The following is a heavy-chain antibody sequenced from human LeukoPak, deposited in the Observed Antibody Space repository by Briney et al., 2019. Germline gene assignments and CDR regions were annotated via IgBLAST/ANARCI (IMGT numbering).Heavy chain of an antibody. CDR1: GFTFSSYA. D-gene: IGHD6-13*01. CDR2: ISGSVGST. V-gene: IGHV3-23*01. J-gene: IGHJ4*02. CDR3: ARDWGSSWGFDY. Sequence: GGSLRLSCAGSGFTFSSYAMSWVRQAPGKGLEWVSAISGSVGSTYYADSVKGRFTISRDNSKNTLYLQMNSLRAEDTAVYYCARDWGSSWGFDYWGQGTLVTVSS.